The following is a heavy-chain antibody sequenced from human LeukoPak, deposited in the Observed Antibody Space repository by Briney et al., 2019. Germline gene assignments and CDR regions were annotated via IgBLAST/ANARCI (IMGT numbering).Heavy chain of an antibody. CDR1: GFTFSSYG. CDR2: TWYDGSNK. V-gene: IGHV3-33*01. D-gene: IGHD6-13*01. Sequence: GGSLRLSCAASGFTFSSYGMHWVRQAPGKGLEWVAVTWYDGSNKYYVDSVKGRFTISRDNSKNTLYLQMNSLRAEDTAVYYCARDHSNTWYGVDYWGQGTLVTVSS. J-gene: IGHJ4*02. CDR3: ARDHSNTWYGVDY.